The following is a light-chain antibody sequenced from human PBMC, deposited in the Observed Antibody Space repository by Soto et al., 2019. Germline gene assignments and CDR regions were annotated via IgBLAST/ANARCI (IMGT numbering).Light chain of an antibody. CDR2: DVS. V-gene: IGLV2-14*01. J-gene: IGLJ2*01. Sequence: QSVLTQPASVSGSPGQSITISCTGTSSDVGGYNYVSWYQQHPGKAPKLILYDVSNRPSGVSNRFSGSKSGNTACLTISGRQAEDEADYSCSSYTSSSTLVLFGGGTKVTV. CDR1: SSDVGGYNY. CDR3: SSYTSSSTLVL.